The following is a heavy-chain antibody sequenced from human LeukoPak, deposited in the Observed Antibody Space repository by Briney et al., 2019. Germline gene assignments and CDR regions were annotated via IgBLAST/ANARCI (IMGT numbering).Heavy chain of an antibody. J-gene: IGHJ3*02. V-gene: IGHV1-46*01. CDR3: ARSQYSSSWHDAFDI. CDR1: GYTFTSYY. Sequence: ASVKVSCKASGYTFTSYYMHWVRQAPGQGLEWMGIINPSGGSTSYAQKFQGRVTITTDESTSTAYMELSSLRSEDTAVYYCARSQYSSSWHDAFDIWGQGTMVTVSS. D-gene: IGHD6-13*01. CDR2: INPSGGST.